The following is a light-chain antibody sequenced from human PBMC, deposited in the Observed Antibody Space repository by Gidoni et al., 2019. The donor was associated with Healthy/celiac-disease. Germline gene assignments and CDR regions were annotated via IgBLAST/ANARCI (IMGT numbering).Light chain of an antibody. J-gene: IGKJ1*01. Sequence: ETEMTQSPATLSVSPGERATLSCRASQSVSSNLAWYQQKPGQAPRLLIYGASTRATGIPARFSGSGSGTEFTLTISSLQSEDVAVYYCQQYNNWPPWTFGQXTKVEIK. V-gene: IGKV3-15*01. CDR2: GAS. CDR1: QSVSSN. CDR3: QQYNNWPPWT.